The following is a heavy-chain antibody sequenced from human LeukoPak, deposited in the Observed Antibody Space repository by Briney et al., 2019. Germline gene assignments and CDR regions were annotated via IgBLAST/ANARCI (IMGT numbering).Heavy chain of an antibody. V-gene: IGHV1-2*02. D-gene: IGHD5-18*01. CDR2: INPNSGGT. CDR1: GYTFNGYY. J-gene: IGHJ6*03. Sequence: GASVKVSCKASGYTFNGYYMHWVRQAPGQGLEWMGWINPNSGGTNYAQKFQGRVTMTRDTSISTAYMELSRLRSDDTAVYYCAREWDTAMAHYYYYYMDVWGKGTTVTVSS. CDR3: AREWDTAMAHYYYYYMDV.